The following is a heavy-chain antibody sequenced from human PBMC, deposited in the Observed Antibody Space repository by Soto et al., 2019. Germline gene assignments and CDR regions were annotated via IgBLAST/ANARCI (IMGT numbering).Heavy chain of an antibody. Sequence: GGSLRLSCAASEFTFSTYSMNWVRQAPGKGLEWVSYISSSSTSTYYADSVKGRFTISRDNAKNTLYLQMNSLRAEDTAVYYCANRNRDYFSVGEIRLGPAPFDHWGQGTLVTVSS. CDR2: ISSSSTST. V-gene: IGHV3-48*01. J-gene: IGHJ4*02. CDR3: ANRNRDYFSVGEIRLGPAPFDH. CDR1: EFTFSTYS. D-gene: IGHD4-17*01.